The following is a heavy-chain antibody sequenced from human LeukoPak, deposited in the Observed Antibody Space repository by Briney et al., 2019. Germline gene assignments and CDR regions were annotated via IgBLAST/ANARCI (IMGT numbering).Heavy chain of an antibody. CDR2: ISWNSHSL. D-gene: IGHD1-26*01. Sequence: GGSLRLSCAASGFSFDDYAMHWVRPLQGEGLEWVSVISWNSHSLNYADSVRGRFTISRDNAKNSLYRQMNSLRAEDTAVYYCARLAGAGSSGFDSCGQGTLVTVS. V-gene: IGHV3-9*01. J-gene: IGHJ4*02. CDR3: ARLAGAGSSGFDS. CDR1: GFSFDDYA.